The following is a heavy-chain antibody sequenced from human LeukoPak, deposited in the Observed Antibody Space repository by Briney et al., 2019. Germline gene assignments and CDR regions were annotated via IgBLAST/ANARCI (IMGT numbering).Heavy chain of an antibody. CDR2: IYTSGST. V-gene: IGHV4-4*07. Sequence: SETLSLXCTVSGGSISSYYWSWIRQPAGKGLEWIGRIYTSGSTNYNPSLKSRVTMSVDTSKNQFSLKLSSVTAADTAVYYCASGWIQYAFDIWGQGTMVTVSS. CDR1: GGSISSYY. D-gene: IGHD5-18*01. J-gene: IGHJ3*02. CDR3: ASGWIQYAFDI.